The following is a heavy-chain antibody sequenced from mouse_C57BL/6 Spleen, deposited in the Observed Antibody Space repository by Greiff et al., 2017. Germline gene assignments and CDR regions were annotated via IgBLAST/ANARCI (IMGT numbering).Heavy chain of an antibody. V-gene: IGHV1-61*01. CDR1: GYTFTSYW. D-gene: IGHD2-5*01. CDR2: IYPSDSET. CDR3: ARSWSNYDFDY. Sequence: QVQLQQSGAELVKPGSSVKLSCKASGYTFTSYWMDWVKQRPGQGLEWIGNIYPSDSETHYNQKFKDKATLTVDTSSSTAYMQLSSLTSRDTAVYYCARSWSNYDFDYWGQGTTLTVSS. J-gene: IGHJ2*01.